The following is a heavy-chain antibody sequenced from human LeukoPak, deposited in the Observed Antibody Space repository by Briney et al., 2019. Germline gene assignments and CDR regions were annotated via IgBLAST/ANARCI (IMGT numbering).Heavy chain of an antibody. J-gene: IGHJ6*04. V-gene: IGHV3-72*01. Sequence: PGGSLSLSCATSGFTFSDHYMDWVRQAPGKGLEWVGRSRDRVNSYSTEYAASVKGRFTVSRDDSKNSLYLQMDSLKTEDTAVYYCARLRYYYDSSGSDVWGKGTTVTVSS. CDR1: GFTFSDHY. CDR2: SRDRVNSYST. CDR3: ARLRYYYDSSGSDV. D-gene: IGHD3-22*01.